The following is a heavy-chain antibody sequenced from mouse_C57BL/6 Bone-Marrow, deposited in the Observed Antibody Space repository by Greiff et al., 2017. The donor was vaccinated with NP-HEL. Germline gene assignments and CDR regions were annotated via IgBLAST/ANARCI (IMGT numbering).Heavy chain of an antibody. CDR3: AGGYYGVDY. CDR1: GYTFTDYY. J-gene: IGHJ2*01. V-gene: IGHV1-26*01. D-gene: IGHD2-3*01. CDR2: INPNNGGT. Sequence: EVQLQQSGPELVKPGASVKISCKASGYTFTDYYMNWVKQSHGKSLEWIGDINPNNGGTSYNQKFKGKATLTVDKSSSTAYMELRSLTSEDSAVYYCAGGYYGVDYWGQGTTLTVSS.